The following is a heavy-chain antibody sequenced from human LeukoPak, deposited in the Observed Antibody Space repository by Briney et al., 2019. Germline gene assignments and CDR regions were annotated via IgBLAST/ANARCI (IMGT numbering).Heavy chain of an antibody. Sequence: KSGGSLRLSCAASGFTFSSYSMNLVRQAPGKGLEWVSSISSGSSYIYYADSVKGRFTISRDNAKNSLYLQMNSLRAEDTAVYYCARLFASGAPFDYWGQGTLVTVSS. V-gene: IGHV3-21*01. CDR2: ISSGSSYI. D-gene: IGHD1-26*01. J-gene: IGHJ4*02. CDR3: ARLFASGAPFDY. CDR1: GFTFSSYS.